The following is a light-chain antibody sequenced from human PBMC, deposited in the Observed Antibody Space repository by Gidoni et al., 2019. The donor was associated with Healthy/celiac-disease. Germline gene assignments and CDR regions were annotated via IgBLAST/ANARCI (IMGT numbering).Light chain of an antibody. V-gene: IGKV1-33*01. CDR2: DAS. J-gene: IGKJ4*01. CDR1: QDISNY. CDR3: QQYDNLPLT. Sequence: DIQMTQSPSSRSACVGDRVTITCQASQDISNYLNWYQQKPGKAPKLLIYDASNLETGVPSRFSGSGSGTDFTFTISSLQPEDIATYYCQQYDNLPLTFGGGTKVEIK.